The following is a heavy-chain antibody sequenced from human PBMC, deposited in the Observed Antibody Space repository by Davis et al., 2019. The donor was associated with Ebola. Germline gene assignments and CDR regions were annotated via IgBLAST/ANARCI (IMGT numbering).Heavy chain of an antibody. CDR3: ARARRRDWNPRGYFDL. Sequence: GESLKISCAASGFTFSSYAMHWVRQAPGKGLEWVAVISYDGSNKYYADSVKGRFTISRDNSKNTLYLQMNSLRAEDTAVYYCARARRRDWNPRGYFDLWGRGTLVTVSS. J-gene: IGHJ2*01. V-gene: IGHV3-30-3*01. CDR2: ISYDGSNK. D-gene: IGHD1-1*01. CDR1: GFTFSSYA.